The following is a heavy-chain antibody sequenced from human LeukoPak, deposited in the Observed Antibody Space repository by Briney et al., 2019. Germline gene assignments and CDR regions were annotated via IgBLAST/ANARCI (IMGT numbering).Heavy chain of an antibody. CDR1: GGSISSYY. J-gene: IGHJ6*02. CDR2: IYYSGST. V-gene: IGHV4-59*01. D-gene: IGHD6-19*01. CDR3: ARATAVAGTPGYYYYGMDV. Sequence: SETLSLTCAVSGGSISSYYWSWIRQPPGKGLEWIGYIYYSGSTDYNPSLKSRVTISVDMSKNQFSLNLTSVTAADTAVYYCARATAVAGTPGYYYYGMDVWGQGTTVTVSS.